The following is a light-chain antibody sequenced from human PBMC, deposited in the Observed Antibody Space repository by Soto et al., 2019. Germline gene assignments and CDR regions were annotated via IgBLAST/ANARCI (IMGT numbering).Light chain of an antibody. CDR1: SSNIGGGYD. Sequence: QSVLTQPPSVSGAPGQRVTISCTGSSSNIGGGYDVHWYQQLPGTAPKLLIYGNSNRPSGVPDRFSGSKSGTSASLAITGLQAEDEADYYCQSYDSSLSGYVFGTGTKSPS. CDR2: GNS. V-gene: IGLV1-40*01. J-gene: IGLJ1*01. CDR3: QSYDSSLSGYV.